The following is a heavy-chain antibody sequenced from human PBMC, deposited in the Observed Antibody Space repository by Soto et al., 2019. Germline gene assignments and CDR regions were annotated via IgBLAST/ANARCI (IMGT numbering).Heavy chain of an antibody. D-gene: IGHD2-21*02. V-gene: IGHV3-23*01. CDR3: AKDDVAGDGLGLVAD. J-gene: IGHJ4*02. CDR1: GFSFRRYA. CDR2: ITGSGGTI. Sequence: DVHLLESGGGLVQPGGSLRLSCAASGFSFRRYAMIWVRQAPGKGQEWVSGITGSGGTIEYAASVKGRFTISRDNSKNTVELQMNSLRAEDTAMYYCAKDDVAGDGLGLVADWGQGTLVTVS.